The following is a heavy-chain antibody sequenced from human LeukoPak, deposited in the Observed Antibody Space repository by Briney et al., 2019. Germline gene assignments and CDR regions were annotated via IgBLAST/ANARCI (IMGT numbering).Heavy chain of an antibody. V-gene: IGHV3-30*03. CDR2: ISNDGSNK. CDR1: GFSFSTYG. Sequence: GRSLRLSCAASGFSFSTYGMHWVRQAPGKGLEWVAVISNDGSNKYYADSVKGRFTISRDNSKNTLYLQMNSLRAEDTAVYYCARGAIFGVVITRSAFDIWGQGTMVTVSS. CDR3: ARGAIFGVVITRSAFDI. J-gene: IGHJ3*02. D-gene: IGHD3-3*01.